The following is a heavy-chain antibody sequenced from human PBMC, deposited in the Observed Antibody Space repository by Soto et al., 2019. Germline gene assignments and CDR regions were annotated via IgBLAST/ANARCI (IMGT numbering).Heavy chain of an antibody. CDR3: ARGFRYYYGSDA. J-gene: IGHJ6*02. V-gene: IGHV4-34*01. CDR1: GGSFSGYY. CDR2: INHSGST. Sequence: QVQLQQWGAGLLKPSETLSLTCAVYGGSFSGYYWSWIRQPPGKGLEWIGEINHSGSTNYNPSLKSRVTISVDTSNNQFSLKLSSVTAADTAVYYCARGFRYYYGSDASGQGTKVTVSS.